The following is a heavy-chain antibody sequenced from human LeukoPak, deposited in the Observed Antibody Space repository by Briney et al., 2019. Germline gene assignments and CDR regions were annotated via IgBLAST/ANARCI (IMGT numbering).Heavy chain of an antibody. CDR1: GYSFTSYW. V-gene: IGHV5-51*01. D-gene: IGHD3-10*01. J-gene: IGHJ4*02. CDR2: IYPGDSDT. Sequence: GESLKISCKGSGYSFTSYWIGWVRQMPGKGLEWMGIIYPGDSDTRYSPSFQGQVTISADKSISTAYLQWSSLKAPDTAMYYCARLSMVRGVIRRIDYWGQGTLVTVSS. CDR3: ARLSMVRGVIRRIDY.